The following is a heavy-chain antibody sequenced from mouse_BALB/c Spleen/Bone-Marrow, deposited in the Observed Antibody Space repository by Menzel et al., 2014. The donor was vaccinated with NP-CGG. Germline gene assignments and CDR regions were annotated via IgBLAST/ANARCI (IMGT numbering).Heavy chain of an antibody. CDR3: ARDGTNWWYFAV. V-gene: IGHV2-6-7*01. D-gene: IGHD4-1*01. CDR2: IWGDGST. J-gene: IGHJ1*01. Sequence: VMLVESGPGLVAPSQSLSITCTVSGFSLIGNGVNWVCQPPGKGLEWLGMIWGDGSTDYNSALKSRLSISKDNSKSQVFKMNSLQTDDTARYYCARDGTNWWYFAVWGAGTTVTVSS. CDR1: GFSLIGNG.